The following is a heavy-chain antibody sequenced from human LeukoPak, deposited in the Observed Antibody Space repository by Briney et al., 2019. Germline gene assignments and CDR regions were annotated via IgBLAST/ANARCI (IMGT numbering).Heavy chain of an antibody. V-gene: IGHV3-21*04. CDR2: ISSGSSYM. Sequence: GGSLRLSCEASGFTFSSYTIHWVRQAPGKGLEWVSTISSGSSYMYYADSMTGRFTISRDNAKNSLFLQMNSLRAEDTAVYYCARGVRRQQLVKPPIDYWGQGTLVTVSS. D-gene: IGHD6-13*01. CDR1: GFTFSSYT. J-gene: IGHJ4*02. CDR3: ARGVRRQQLVKPPIDY.